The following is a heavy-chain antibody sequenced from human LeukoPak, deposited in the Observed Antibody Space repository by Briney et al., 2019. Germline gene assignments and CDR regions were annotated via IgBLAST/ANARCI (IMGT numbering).Heavy chain of an antibody. CDR2: ISAYNGNT. V-gene: IGHV1-18*01. CDR3: ARDVGRSYDLDY. Sequence: GASVKVSCKASGYTFTSYGISWVRQARGQGLEWMGWISAYNGNTDYAQSLQGRVTMTIDTSTSTVYMELRSLRSDDTAVYYCARDVGRSYDLDYWGQGTLVTVSS. J-gene: IGHJ4*02. D-gene: IGHD3-16*01. CDR1: GYTFTSYG.